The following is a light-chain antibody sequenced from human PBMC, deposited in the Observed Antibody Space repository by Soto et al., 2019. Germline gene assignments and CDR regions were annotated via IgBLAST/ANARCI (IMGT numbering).Light chain of an antibody. CDR1: SSDVGSHNL. J-gene: IGLJ1*01. V-gene: IGLV2-23*01. CDR2: EGS. Sequence: QSVLTQPASVSGSPGQSITISCTGTSSDVGSHNLVSWYQQHPDRAPKLMIYEGSKRPSGVSNRFSGSKSGNTASLTISRLQAEDEADYFCCSYAGSSTYIFGSGTKLTVL. CDR3: CSYAGSSTYI.